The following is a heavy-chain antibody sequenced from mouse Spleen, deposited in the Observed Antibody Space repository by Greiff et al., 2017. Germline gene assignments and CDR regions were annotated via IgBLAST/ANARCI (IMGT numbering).Heavy chain of an antibody. CDR3: ARWRQLGPHYYAMDY. CDR1: GYTFTSYW. J-gene: IGHJ4*01. Sequence: QVQLQQPGAELVMPGASVKLSCKASGYTFTSYWMHWVKQRPGQGLEWIGEIDPSDSYTNYNQKFKGKATLTVDKSSSSAYMQLSSLTSEDSAVYYCARWRQLGPHYYAMDYWGQGTSVTVSS. CDR2: IDPSDSYT. D-gene: IGHD3-2*01. V-gene: IGHV1-69*01.